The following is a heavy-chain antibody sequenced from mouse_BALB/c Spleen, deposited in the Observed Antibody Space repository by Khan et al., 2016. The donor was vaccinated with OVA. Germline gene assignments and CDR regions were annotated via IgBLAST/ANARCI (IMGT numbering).Heavy chain of an antibody. Sequence: EVELVESGGGLVRPGGSLNLSCAASGFSFSSYSMSWVRQTPEKRLEWVATISSGGSYTYYPDSVTGRFTISRDNAKNTQRLQVNSLRSEDTAMYYCTGDRGYYGSSAYFDYWGQGTTLTVSS. CDR2: ISSGGSYT. J-gene: IGHJ2*01. CDR3: TGDRGYYGSSAYFDY. CDR1: GFSFSSYS. V-gene: IGHV5-6-4*01. D-gene: IGHD1-1*01.